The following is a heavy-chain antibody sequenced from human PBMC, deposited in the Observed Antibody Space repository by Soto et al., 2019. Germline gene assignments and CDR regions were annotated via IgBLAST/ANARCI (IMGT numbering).Heavy chain of an antibody. CDR3: ARVGGVPY. V-gene: IGHV3-7*01. CDR1: GFTFISYW. Sequence: EVQLVESGGGLVQPGGSLRLSCAASGFTFISYWMSWVGQAPGKGLEWVANIKQDGSEKYYVDSVKGRFTISRDNAKNSLYLQMNSLRAEDTAVYYCARVGGVPYWGQGTLVTVSS. J-gene: IGHJ4*02. D-gene: IGHD2-15*01. CDR2: IKQDGSEK.